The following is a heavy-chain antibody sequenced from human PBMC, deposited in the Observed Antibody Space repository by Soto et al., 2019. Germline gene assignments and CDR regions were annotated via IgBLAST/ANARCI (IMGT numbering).Heavy chain of an antibody. J-gene: IGHJ5*02. CDR2: IYYSGSI. Sequence: SETLSLTCTVSGGSISSYYWSWIRQPPGKGLEWIGYIYYSGSIKYNPSLKNRVTLSVDTSKNQFSLKLSSVTAADTAVYYCARHLGFCSTTSCLPRFDPWGQGTLVTVSS. V-gene: IGHV4-59*08. CDR3: ARHLGFCSTTSCLPRFDP. CDR1: GGSISSYY. D-gene: IGHD2-2*01.